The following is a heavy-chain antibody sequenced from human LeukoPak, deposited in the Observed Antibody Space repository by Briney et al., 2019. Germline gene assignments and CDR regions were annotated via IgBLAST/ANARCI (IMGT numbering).Heavy chain of an antibody. V-gene: IGHV1-69*04. CDR3: ARDSTRVVPAERVLYYYYYGMDV. J-gene: IGHJ6*02. CDR2: IIPILGIA. D-gene: IGHD2-2*01. Sequence: SVKVSCKASGGTFSSYAISWVRQAPGQGLEWMGRIIPILGIANYAQKFQGRVTITADKSTSTAYMELSSLRSEDTAVYYCARDSTRVVPAERVLYYYYYGMDVWGQRTTVTVSS. CDR1: GGTFSSYA.